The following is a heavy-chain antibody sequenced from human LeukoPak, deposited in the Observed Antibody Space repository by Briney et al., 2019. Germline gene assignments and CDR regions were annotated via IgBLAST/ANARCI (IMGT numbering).Heavy chain of an antibody. CDR3: ARGGYSGYPYPFDY. Sequence: SETLSLTCAVYGGSFSGYYWSWIRQPPGKGLEWIGEINHSGSTNYNPSLKSRVTISVDTSKNQFSLKLSSVTAADTAVYYCARGGYSGYPYPFDYWGQGTLVTVSS. CDR1: GGSFSGYY. V-gene: IGHV4-34*01. CDR2: INHSGST. D-gene: IGHD5-12*01. J-gene: IGHJ4*02.